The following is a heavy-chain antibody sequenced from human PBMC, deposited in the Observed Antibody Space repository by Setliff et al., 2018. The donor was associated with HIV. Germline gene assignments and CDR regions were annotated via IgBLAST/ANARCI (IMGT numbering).Heavy chain of an antibody. CDR3: ARVGRYSASFGNWFDP. J-gene: IGHJ5*02. Sequence: SETLSLTCTVSGGSISSGGYYWSWIRQHPGKGLEWIGYIHYSGSTYYNPSLKCRVTMSVDTSKHQFSLKLSSVTAADTAVYYCARVGRYSASFGNWFDPWGQGTLVTVSS. D-gene: IGHD6-6*01. V-gene: IGHV4-31*03. CDR2: IHYSGST. CDR1: GGSISSGGYY.